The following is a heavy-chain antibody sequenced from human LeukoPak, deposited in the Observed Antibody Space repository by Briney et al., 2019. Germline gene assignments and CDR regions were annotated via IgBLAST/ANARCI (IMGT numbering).Heavy chain of an antibody. CDR1: GFTLSSYW. J-gene: IGHJ4*02. CDR2: IKQDGSEK. CDR3: ARDIAVAGTFDY. Sequence: GGPLRLSCAASGFTLSSYWMSWVRQAPGKGLEGVANIKQDGSEKYYVDSVKGRFTISRDNAKNSLYLQMNSRRAEDTAVYYCARDIAVAGTFDYWGQGNLVTVSS. D-gene: IGHD6-19*01. V-gene: IGHV3-7*01.